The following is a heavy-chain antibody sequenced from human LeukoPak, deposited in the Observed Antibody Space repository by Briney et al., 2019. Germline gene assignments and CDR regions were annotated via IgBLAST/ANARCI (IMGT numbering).Heavy chain of an antibody. CDR1: GYSFTSYW. D-gene: IGHD3-3*01. CDR3: ALRFLEWLSTTPSDAFDI. Sequence: GESLKISCKGSGYSFTSYWIGWVRQMPGKGLEWMGIIYPGDSDTRYSPSFQGQVTISADKSISTAYLQWSSLKASDTAMYYCALRFLEWLSTTPSDAFDIWGQGAVVTVSS. V-gene: IGHV5-51*01. J-gene: IGHJ3*02. CDR2: IYPGDSDT.